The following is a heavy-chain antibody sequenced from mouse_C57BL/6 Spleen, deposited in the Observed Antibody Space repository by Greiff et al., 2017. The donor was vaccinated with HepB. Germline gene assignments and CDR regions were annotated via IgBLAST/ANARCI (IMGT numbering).Heavy chain of an antibody. CDR3: ARPLRGTLFAY. CDR2: IYPRSGNT. D-gene: IGHD1-1*01. J-gene: IGHJ3*01. V-gene: IGHV1-81*01. Sequence: VQLQQSGAELARPGASVKLSCKASGYTFTSYGISWVKQRTGQGLEWIGEIYPRSGNTYYNEKFKGKATLTADKSSSTAYMELRSLTSEDPAVYFCARPLRGTLFAYWGQGTLVTVSA. CDR1: GYTFTSYG.